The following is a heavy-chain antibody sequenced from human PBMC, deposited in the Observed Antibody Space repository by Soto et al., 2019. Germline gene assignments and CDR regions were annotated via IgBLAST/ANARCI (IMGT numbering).Heavy chain of an antibody. CDR3: ARGLEQLVPYYYYGMDV. CDR1: GFTFSSYG. V-gene: IGHV3-33*01. Sequence: GGSLRLSCAASGFTFSSYGMHWVRQAPGKGLEWVAVIWYDGSNKYYADSVKGRFTISRDNSKNTLYLQMNSLRAEDTAVYYCARGLEQLVPYYYYGMDVWGQGTTVTVSS. CDR2: IWYDGSNK. J-gene: IGHJ6*02. D-gene: IGHD6-6*01.